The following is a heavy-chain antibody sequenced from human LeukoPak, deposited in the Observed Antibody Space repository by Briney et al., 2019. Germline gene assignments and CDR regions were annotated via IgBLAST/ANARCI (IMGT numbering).Heavy chain of an antibody. CDR1: GGTFSSYA. Sequence: ASVKVSCKASGGTFSSYAISWVRQAPGQGLEWMGGIIPIFGTANYAQKFQGRVTITTDESTCTAYMELSSLRSEDTAVYYCARADSSGYYLPRYDYWGQGTLVTVSS. J-gene: IGHJ4*02. CDR2: IIPIFGTA. D-gene: IGHD3-22*01. CDR3: ARADSSGYYLPRYDY. V-gene: IGHV1-69*05.